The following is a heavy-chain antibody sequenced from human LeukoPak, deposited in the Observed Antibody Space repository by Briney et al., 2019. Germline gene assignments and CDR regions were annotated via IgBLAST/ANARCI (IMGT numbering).Heavy chain of an antibody. D-gene: IGHD6-19*01. V-gene: IGHV4-34*01. Sequence: SETLSLTCAVYGGSFSGYYWSWIRQPPGKGLEWIGEINHSGSTNYNPSLKSRVTISVDTSKNQFSLKLSSVTAADTAVYYCARDKQWPAHWGQGTLVTVSS. J-gene: IGHJ4*02. CDR2: INHSGST. CDR3: ARDKQWPAH. CDR1: GGSFSGYY.